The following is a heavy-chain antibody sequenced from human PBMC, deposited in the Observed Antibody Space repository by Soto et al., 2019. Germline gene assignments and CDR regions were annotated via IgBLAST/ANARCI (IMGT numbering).Heavy chain of an antibody. Sequence: GESVTVSCKVSGYRFTSYWIVWVRQMPGKGPEWMGIIYPGDSDTRYSPSFQGQVTISADKSISTAYLQWSSLKASDTAMYYCARLTYYDILTGQPGAFDIWGHGTMVT. V-gene: IGHV5-51*01. CDR2: IYPGDSDT. CDR1: GYRFTSYW. CDR3: ARLTYYDILTGQPGAFDI. J-gene: IGHJ3*02. D-gene: IGHD3-9*01.